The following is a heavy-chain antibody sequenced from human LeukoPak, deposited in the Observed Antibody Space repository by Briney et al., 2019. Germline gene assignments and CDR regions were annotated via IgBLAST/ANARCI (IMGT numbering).Heavy chain of an antibody. CDR3: AKDWGYGSGTYYPH. Sequence: PGGSLRLSCAAFGFPLSSYGMHWVRQAPGKGLEWVAVIWYDGSKRYYADSVKGRFTISRDNSKNMLYLQMNSLRAEDTAVYYCAKDWGYGSGTYYPHWGQGTLVTVSS. CDR2: IWYDGSKR. J-gene: IGHJ4*02. CDR1: GFPLSSYG. V-gene: IGHV3-33*06. D-gene: IGHD3-10*01.